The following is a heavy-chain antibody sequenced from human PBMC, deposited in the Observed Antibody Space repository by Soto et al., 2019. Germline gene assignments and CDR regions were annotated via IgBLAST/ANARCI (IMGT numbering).Heavy chain of an antibody. CDR3: ARGDDSSSYQHFDY. V-gene: IGHV4-31*03. Sequence: SETLSLTCTVSGDSISSSGYYWSWIRQHPGKGLEWIGYIYYSGMTSYNPSLKSRLTISVDTSKNQFSLRLSSVTAADTAVYYCARGDDSSSYQHFDYWGQGTLVTVSA. CDR1: GDSISSSGYY. J-gene: IGHJ4*02. CDR2: IYYSGMT. D-gene: IGHD3-22*01.